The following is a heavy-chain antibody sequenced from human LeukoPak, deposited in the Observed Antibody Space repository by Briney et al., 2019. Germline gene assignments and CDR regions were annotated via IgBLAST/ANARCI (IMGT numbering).Heavy chain of an antibody. Sequence: SKTLSLTCAVYGGSFSGYYWSWIRQPPGKGLEWIGEISPSGSTNYNPSLKSRVTISVDTSKNQFSLKLSSVPAADTAVYYCAGPPPRSYYYYYYMEVWGKGTTVTVSS. CDR2: ISPSGST. J-gene: IGHJ6*03. CDR1: GGSFSGYY. CDR3: AGPPPRSYYYYYYMEV. V-gene: IGHV4-34*01.